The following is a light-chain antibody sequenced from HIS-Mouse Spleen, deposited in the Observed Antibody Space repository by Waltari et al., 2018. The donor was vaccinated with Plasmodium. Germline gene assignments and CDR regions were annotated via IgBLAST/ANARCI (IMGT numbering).Light chain of an antibody. CDR3: NSRDSSGNHLRV. J-gene: IGLJ2*01. V-gene: IGLV3-19*01. Sequence: SSELTQDPAVSVALGQTVRITCPGNSLRSHSASWSQQKPGQAPVLVIYGKNNRPSGIPDRFSGSSSGNTASLTITGAQAEDEADYYCNSRDSSGNHLRVFGGGTKLTVL. CDR1: SLRSHS. CDR2: GKN.